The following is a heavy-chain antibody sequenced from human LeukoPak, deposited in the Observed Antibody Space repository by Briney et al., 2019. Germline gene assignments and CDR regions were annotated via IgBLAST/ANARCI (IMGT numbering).Heavy chain of an antibody. V-gene: IGHV1-8*01. D-gene: IGHD2-15*01. Sequence: ASVKVSCKASGYTFTSYDINWVRQATGQGLEWMGWMNPNSGNTGYAQKFQGRVTMTRNSSITTAYMELSSLRSEDTAVYYCARRHGRCSDGSCYYPDYWGQGTLVTV. CDR2: MNPNSGNT. CDR3: ARRHGRCSDGSCYYPDY. J-gene: IGHJ4*02. CDR1: GYTFTSYD.